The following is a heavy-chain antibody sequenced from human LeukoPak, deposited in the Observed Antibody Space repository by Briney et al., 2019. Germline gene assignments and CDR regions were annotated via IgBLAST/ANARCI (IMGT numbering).Heavy chain of an antibody. D-gene: IGHD3-22*01. CDR3: AKDRSSGYYPRFFDY. J-gene: IGHJ4*02. CDR2: IRYDGSNK. CDR1: GFTLSSYS. V-gene: IGHV3-30*02. Sequence: GGALRISLAAPGFTLSSYSMSLVRQGPRKGVGGGGFIRYDGSNKYYADSVKGRFTISRDNSKNTLYLQMNSLRAEDTAVYYCAKDRSSGYYPRFFDYWGQGTLVTVSS.